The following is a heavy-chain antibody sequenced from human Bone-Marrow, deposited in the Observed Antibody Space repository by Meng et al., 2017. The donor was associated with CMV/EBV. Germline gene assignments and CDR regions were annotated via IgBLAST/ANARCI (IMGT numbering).Heavy chain of an antibody. V-gene: IGHV3-30*03. CDR1: GFTFNTYG. J-gene: IGHJ4*02. CDR2: ISSGGSNK. D-gene: IGHD6-6*01. CDR3: ARATSKAAPYSGPKH. Sequence: CAASGFTFNTYGMHWVRQAPGKGLEWVALISSGGSNKYYADSVKGRFTISRDISKLYLQMNSLRVEDTAFYYCARATSKAAPYSGPKHWGQGTLVTVSS.